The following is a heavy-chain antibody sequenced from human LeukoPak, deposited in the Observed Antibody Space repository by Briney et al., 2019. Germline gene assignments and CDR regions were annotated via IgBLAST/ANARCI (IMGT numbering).Heavy chain of an antibody. CDR1: GGSLNNYH. V-gene: IGHV4-59*01. D-gene: IGHD3-10*01. CDR2: IYHSGST. Sequence: SQSLSLTCAVSGGSLNNYHCSWIRQPPGKGLEWIGCIYHSGSTNYNPSLNSRVTMSVDTSKNQFSLRLSSVTAADTAVYYCASYYGSGTYSGYVDYWGQGTLVTV. CDR3: ASYYGSGTYSGYVDY. J-gene: IGHJ4*02.